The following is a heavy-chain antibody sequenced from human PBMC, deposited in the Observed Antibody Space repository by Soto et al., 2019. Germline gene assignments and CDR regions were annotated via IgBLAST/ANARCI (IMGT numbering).Heavy chain of an antibody. Sequence: SVKVSCKASGGTFSSYAISWVRQAPGQGLEWMGGIIPIFGTANYAQKFQGRVTITADESTSTAYMELRSLRSDDTAVYYCARDIGYSSGWSIFDYWGQGTLVTVSS. J-gene: IGHJ4*02. CDR3: ARDIGYSSGWSIFDY. V-gene: IGHV1-69*13. CDR1: GGTFSSYA. CDR2: IIPIFGTA. D-gene: IGHD6-19*01.